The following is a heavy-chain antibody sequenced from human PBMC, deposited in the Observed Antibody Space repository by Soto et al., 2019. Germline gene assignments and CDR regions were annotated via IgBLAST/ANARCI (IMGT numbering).Heavy chain of an antibody. CDR2: IRSKANNYAT. J-gene: IGHJ5*02. CDR3: TRPRQEWYWFDP. D-gene: IGHD3-3*01. Sequence: EVQLVESGGGLVQPGGSLKLSCAASGFTFSDSTLHWVSQVSGKGLEWIGRIRSKANNYATTYSASVTGRFTIPRDDSKNPAYLQMNDLKTEDTAVYYCTRPRQEWYWFDPWGQGTLVIVSS. CDR1: GFTFSDST. V-gene: IGHV3-73*02.